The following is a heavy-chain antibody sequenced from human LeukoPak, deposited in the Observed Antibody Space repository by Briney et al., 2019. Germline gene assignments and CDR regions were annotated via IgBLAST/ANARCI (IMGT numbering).Heavy chain of an antibody. CDR3: ARLGKGYNIFDY. J-gene: IGHJ4*02. CDR2: IYYNCST. Sequence: SETLSLTCTVSGGSISSSSYCWGWVGQGPGRGLGCIRSIYYNCSTYYTPSLKRRVTISVDTSKNQFSLKLSSVTAADTAVYYCARLGKGYNIFDYWGQGTLVTVSS. V-gene: IGHV4-39*01. CDR1: GGSISSSSYC. D-gene: IGHD5-24*01.